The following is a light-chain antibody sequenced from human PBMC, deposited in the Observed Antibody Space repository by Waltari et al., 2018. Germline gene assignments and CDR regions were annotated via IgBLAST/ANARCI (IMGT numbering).Light chain of an antibody. J-gene: IGKJ4*01. Sequence: CRAIQSVTKYLAWYQQKPGQAPRLLIYDTSNRATGIPARFSGSGFGTDFTLTISSLEPEDFAVYYCQQRRDWPLTFGGGTKVEIK. CDR1: QSVTKY. CDR3: QQRRDWPLT. CDR2: DTS. V-gene: IGKV3-11*01.